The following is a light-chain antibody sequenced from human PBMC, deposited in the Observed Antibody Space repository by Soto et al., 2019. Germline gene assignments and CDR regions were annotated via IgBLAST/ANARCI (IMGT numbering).Light chain of an antibody. Sequence: QSVLTQPPSVSAAPGQEVTISCSGSSSNIAANSVSWYQHLPGTAPKLLIYDSDRRPSGIPARFSGSKSGTSATLGITGLQTGDEADYYCGAWENSLTVYVFGSGTKVTVL. CDR2: DSD. CDR1: SSNIAANS. J-gene: IGLJ1*01. CDR3: GAWENSLTVYV. V-gene: IGLV1-51*01.